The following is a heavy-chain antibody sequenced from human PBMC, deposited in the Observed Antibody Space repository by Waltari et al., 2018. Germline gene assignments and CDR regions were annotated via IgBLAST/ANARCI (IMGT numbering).Heavy chain of an antibody. CDR2: ISPYNSNT. J-gene: IGHJ4*02. D-gene: IGHD2-15*01. CDR1: GYTFTSYG. Sequence: QVQLVQSGAEVKKPGASVKVSCKASGYTFTSYGISWVRQAPGQGLEWMGWISPYNSNTNYAQKLQCRVTMTTDTSTSTAYMERRSLRSDDTAVYYCARGGYCSGGSCYSRGGLDYWGQGTLVTVSS. V-gene: IGHV1-18*01. CDR3: ARGGYCSGGSCYSRGGLDY.